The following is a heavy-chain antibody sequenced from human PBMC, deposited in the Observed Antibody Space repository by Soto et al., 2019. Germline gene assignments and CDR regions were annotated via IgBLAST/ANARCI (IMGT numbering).Heavy chain of an antibody. CDR1: VILFTSNW. J-gene: IGHJ5*02. V-gene: IGHV5-51*01. CDR3: AKHPTFSRAYDWLER. D-gene: IGHD3-3*02. CDR2: IYPGDSDT. Sequence: GESLKISCKASVILFTSNWIVWVRHIPGKGLEWVGIIYPGDSDTRYSPSFQGQVTISADKSTDTAYLQWNSLKASDSAIYYCAKHPTFSRAYDWLERLGQGTLVIVSS.